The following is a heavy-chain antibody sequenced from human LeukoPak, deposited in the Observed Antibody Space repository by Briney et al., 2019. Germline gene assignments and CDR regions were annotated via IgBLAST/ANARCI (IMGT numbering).Heavy chain of an antibody. J-gene: IGHJ4*02. CDR3: AKDLFRYVPSGSYFALGLLDY. V-gene: IGHV3-23*01. CDR2: ISGSGGST. D-gene: IGHD1-26*01. CDR1: GFTFSSYA. Sequence: GGSLRLSCAASGFTFSSYAMHWVRQAPGKGLEWVSAISGSGGSTYYADSVKGRFTISRDNSKNTLYLQMNSLRAEDTAVYYCAKDLFRYVPSGSYFALGLLDYWGQGTLVTVSS.